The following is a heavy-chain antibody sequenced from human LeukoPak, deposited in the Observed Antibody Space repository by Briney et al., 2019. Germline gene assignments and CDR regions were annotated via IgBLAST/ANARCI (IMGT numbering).Heavy chain of an antibody. CDR2: IRYDGSDK. CDR3: AKSQVTGWYDFDY. Sequence: GGSLRLSCAASGFTFSSYGMHWVRQAPGKGLEWVAFIRYDGSDKKYADSVKGQFTISRDNSKSTLNLQMNSLRPEDTAVYYCAKSQVTGWYDFDYWGQGTLVIVSS. J-gene: IGHJ4*02. D-gene: IGHD6-19*01. V-gene: IGHV3-30*02. CDR1: GFTFSSYG.